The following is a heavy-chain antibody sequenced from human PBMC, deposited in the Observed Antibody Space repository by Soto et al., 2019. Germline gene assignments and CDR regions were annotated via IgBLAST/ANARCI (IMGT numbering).Heavy chain of an antibody. Sequence: GASVKVSCKASGGTFSSYTISWVRQAPGQGLEWMGRIIPILGIANYAQKFQGRVTITADKSTSTAYMELSSLRSEDTAVYYCARETDPVYWFDPWGQGTLVTVSS. J-gene: IGHJ5*02. CDR2: IIPILGIA. V-gene: IGHV1-69*04. CDR3: ARETDPVYWFDP. CDR1: GGTFSSYT. D-gene: IGHD3-16*01.